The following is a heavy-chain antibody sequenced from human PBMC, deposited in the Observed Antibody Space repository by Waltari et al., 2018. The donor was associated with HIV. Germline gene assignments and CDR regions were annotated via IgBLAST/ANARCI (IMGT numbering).Heavy chain of an antibody. D-gene: IGHD1-1*01. CDR3: AKVKGGVTYIFDY. Sequence: QVQLVESGGGVVQPGRALRLSCAASGFPFSSYGMHWVRPAPGKGLGVVAVILYDAMNKYYADAVKGRFTIPRDNSKHTLDPQMNILRAEDTAVYYCAKVKGGVTYIFDYWGQGTLVTVSS. V-gene: IGHV3-30*18. CDR2: ILYDAMNK. J-gene: IGHJ4*02. CDR1: GFPFSSYG.